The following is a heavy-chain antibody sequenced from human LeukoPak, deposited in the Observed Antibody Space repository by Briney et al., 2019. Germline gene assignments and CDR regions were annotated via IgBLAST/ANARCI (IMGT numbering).Heavy chain of an antibody. CDR2: INPNSGGT. Sequence: GASVKVSCKASGYTFTGYYMHWVRQAPGQGLEWMGWINPNSGGTNYAQKFQGRVTMTRDTSISTAYMELSRLRSDDTAVYYCAREGAVSSQALDYWGQGTLVTVSS. J-gene: IGHJ4*02. CDR3: AREGAVSSQALDY. CDR1: GYTFTGYY. V-gene: IGHV1-2*02. D-gene: IGHD2-8*01.